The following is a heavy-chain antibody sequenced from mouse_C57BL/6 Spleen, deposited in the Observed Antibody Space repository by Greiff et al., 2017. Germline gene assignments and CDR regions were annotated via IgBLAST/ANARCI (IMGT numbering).Heavy chain of an antibody. J-gene: IGHJ4*01. V-gene: IGHV3-6*01. D-gene: IGHD1-1*01. Sequence: DVQLQESGPGLVKPSQSLSLTCSVTGYSITSGYYWNWIRQFPGNKLEWMGYISYDGSNNYNPSIKNPISITRYTSKNQLFLKLNSVTAEDTATYYCARVTVVADYAMDYWGQGTSVTVSS. CDR2: ISYDGSN. CDR3: ARVTVVADYAMDY. CDR1: GYSITSGYY.